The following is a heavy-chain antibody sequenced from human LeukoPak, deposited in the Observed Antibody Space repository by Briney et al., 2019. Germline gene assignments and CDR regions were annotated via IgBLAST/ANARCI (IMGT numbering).Heavy chain of an antibody. D-gene: IGHD1-26*01. Sequence: GGSLRLSCAASGFTFSSYAMSWVRQAPGKGLEWVSAIHSSGRRTYYADSVKGRFTITRDNSRNTLYLQMNSLRAEDTAVYYCAKGLTSGSYDFDSWGQGTLATVSS. CDR2: IHSSGRRT. V-gene: IGHV3-23*01. CDR3: AKGLTSGSYDFDS. CDR1: GFTFSSYA. J-gene: IGHJ4*02.